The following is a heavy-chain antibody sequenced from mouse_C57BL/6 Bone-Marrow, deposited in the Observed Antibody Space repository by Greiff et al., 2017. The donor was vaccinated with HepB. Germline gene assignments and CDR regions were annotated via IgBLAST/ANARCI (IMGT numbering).Heavy chain of an antibody. V-gene: IGHV14-4*01. Sequence: VQLQQSGAELVRPGASVKLSCTASGFNIKDDYMHWVKQRPEQGLEWIGWIDPENGDTEYASKFQGKATITADTSSNTAYLQLSSLTSEDTAVYYCTTVYDCYFLYAMDYWGQGTSVTVSS. D-gene: IGHD2-3*01. CDR2: IDPENGDT. J-gene: IGHJ4*01. CDR1: GFNIKDDY. CDR3: TTVYDCYFLYAMDY.